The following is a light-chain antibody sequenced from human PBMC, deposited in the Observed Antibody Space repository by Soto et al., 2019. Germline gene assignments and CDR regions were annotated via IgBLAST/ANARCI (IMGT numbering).Light chain of an antibody. CDR3: HQYDDGPYT. CDR2: GAS. CDR1: QSVVTN. Sequence: EIVMTQSPATLSVSPGEAATLSCRASQSVVTNLAWYQQIPGQTPRLIIYGASTRATGIPVRFSGSGSGTEFTLTISSLQSEDVAVYYCHQYDDGPYTFGQGTKVDIK. J-gene: IGKJ2*01. V-gene: IGKV3-15*01.